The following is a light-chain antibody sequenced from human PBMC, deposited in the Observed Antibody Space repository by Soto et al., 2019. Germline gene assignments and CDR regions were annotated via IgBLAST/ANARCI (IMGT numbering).Light chain of an antibody. CDR3: QQRTNWPLT. CDR1: QTISSY. J-gene: IGKJ4*01. Sequence: PGERATLSCRASQTISSYLAWYQQQPGQAPRLLIYDASNRAAGIPARFSGFGSGTDFTLTISSLEPEDVAIYYCQQRTNWPLTFGGGTNVEIK. CDR2: DAS. V-gene: IGKV3-11*01.